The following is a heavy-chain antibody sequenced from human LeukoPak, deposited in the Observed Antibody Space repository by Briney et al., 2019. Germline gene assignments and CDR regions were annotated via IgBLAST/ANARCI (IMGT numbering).Heavy chain of an antibody. J-gene: IGHJ4*02. CDR3: ARGRGDGNHYFDY. CDR2: INHSGST. CDR1: GGSFSGYY. V-gene: IGHV4-34*01. D-gene: IGHD1-14*01. Sequence: SETLSLTCAVYGGSFSGYYWSWIRQPPGKGLEWIGEINHSGSTNYNPSLKSRVTISVDTSKNQFSLKLSSVTAADTAVYYCARGRGDGNHYFDYWGQGTLVTVSS.